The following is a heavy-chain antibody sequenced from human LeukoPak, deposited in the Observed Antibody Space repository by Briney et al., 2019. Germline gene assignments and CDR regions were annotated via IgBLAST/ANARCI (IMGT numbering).Heavy chain of an antibody. D-gene: IGHD3-9*01. CDR1: GFTFSSHG. Sequence: GGSLRLSCAASGFTFSSHGMHWVRQAPGKGLEWVAVIWYDGSNKYYADSVKGRFTISRDNSKNTLYLQMNSLRAEDAAVYYCARGKYDILTGSDPYGMDVWGKGTTVTVSS. J-gene: IGHJ6*04. CDR3: ARGKYDILTGSDPYGMDV. V-gene: IGHV3-33*01. CDR2: IWYDGSNK.